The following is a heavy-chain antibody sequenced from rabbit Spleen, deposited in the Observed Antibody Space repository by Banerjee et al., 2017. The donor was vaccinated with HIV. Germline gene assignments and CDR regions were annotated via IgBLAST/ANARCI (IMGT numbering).Heavy chain of an antibody. CDR1: GFDFSSTHW. J-gene: IGHJ4*01. D-gene: IGHD4-1*01. CDR2: IYGGGDTT. Sequence: QEQLEETGGGLVQPGGSLTLSCKTSGFDFSSTHWRCWVRQAPGKGLEWIGCIYGGGDTTSYATWVNGRFTISRTSSTTVALQVTSLTAADTATYFCARDLAGVIGWNFDFWGPGTLVTVS. V-gene: IGHV1S45*01. CDR3: ARDLAGVIGWNFDF.